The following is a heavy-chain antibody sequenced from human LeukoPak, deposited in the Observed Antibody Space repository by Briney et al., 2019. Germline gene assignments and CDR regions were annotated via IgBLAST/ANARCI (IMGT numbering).Heavy chain of an antibody. CDR1: GYTFTGYY. CDR2: VNPNSGDT. J-gene: IGHJ5*01. CDR3: ARASVSYWWFDS. D-gene: IGHD2-8*02. Sequence: ASVKVSCKASGYTFTGYYLHWVRQAPGQGLEWMGCVNPNSGDTNYAQKFQGSVSMTRDTSISTVYMELSGLRSDDTAVYYCARASVSYWWFDSWGQGTLVTVSS. V-gene: IGHV1-2*02.